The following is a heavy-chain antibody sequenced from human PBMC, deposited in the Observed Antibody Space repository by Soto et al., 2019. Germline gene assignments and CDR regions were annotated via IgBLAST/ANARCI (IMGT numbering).Heavy chain of an antibody. V-gene: IGHV3-20*04. CDR2: INWNGGRT. J-gene: IGHJ4*02. CDR1: GFKFDDYG. Sequence: EVQLVESGGGVVRPGGSLRLSCAASGFKFDDYGMSWVGLDPGKGLEWVSGINWNGGRTGFADSVRGRFTISRDNAKNSLLLQMNSLRAEDTAFYFCARVPLSSAWSGYAFDYWGQGTLVTVSS. CDR3: ARVPLSSAWSGYAFDY. D-gene: IGHD6-19*01.